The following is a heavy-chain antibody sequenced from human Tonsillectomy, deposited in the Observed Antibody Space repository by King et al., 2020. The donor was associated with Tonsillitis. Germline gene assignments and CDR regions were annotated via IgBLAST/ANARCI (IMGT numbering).Heavy chain of an antibody. CDR3: ARDRIPAAMGDYYYYMDV. D-gene: IGHD2-2*01. CDR1: GGSISISNW. J-gene: IGHJ6*03. V-gene: IGHV4-4*02. Sequence: QLQESGPGLVKPSGTLSLTCAVSGGSISISNWWSWVRQPPGKGLEWIGEIYHSGSTNYNPSLKSRVTISVDKSKNQFSLKLSSVTAADTAVYYCARDRIPAAMGDYYYYMDVWGKGTTVTVSS. CDR2: IYHSGST.